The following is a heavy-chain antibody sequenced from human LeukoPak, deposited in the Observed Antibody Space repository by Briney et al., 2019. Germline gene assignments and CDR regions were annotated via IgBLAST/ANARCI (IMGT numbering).Heavy chain of an antibody. CDR1: GFTFSSYA. V-gene: IGHV3-23*01. D-gene: IGHD6-19*01. CDR3: AKDSRQAQWLALDC. Sequence: GGSLRLSCAASGFTFSSYAMSWVRQAPGKGLEWVSAISGSGGSTYYADSVKGRFTISRDNSKNTLYLQMNSLRAEDTAVYYCAKDSRQAQWLALDCWGQGTLVIVSS. J-gene: IGHJ4*02. CDR2: ISGSGGST.